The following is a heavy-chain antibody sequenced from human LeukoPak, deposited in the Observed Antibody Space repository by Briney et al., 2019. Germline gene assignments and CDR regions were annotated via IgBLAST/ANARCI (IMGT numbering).Heavy chain of an antibody. CDR1: GFTFSTYA. D-gene: IGHD2-2*01. Sequence: GRSLRLSCAASGFTFSTYAMRWVRQAPGMGLEWVSIIYSDGTTYYVDSVKGRFTISRDRSKNTLYLQMNSLRAEDTAVYYCARWFCSSSSCYYDHWGQGTLVTVSS. V-gene: IGHV3-53*01. CDR2: IYSDGTT. J-gene: IGHJ4*02. CDR3: ARWFCSSSSCYYDH.